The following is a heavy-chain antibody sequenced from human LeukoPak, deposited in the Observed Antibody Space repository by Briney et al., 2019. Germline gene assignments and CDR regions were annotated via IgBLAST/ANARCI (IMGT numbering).Heavy chain of an antibody. CDR3: AKDFGTDYYN. Sequence: PGGSLRLSCAASGFTFSSYGMHWVRQAPGKGLEWVAVISYDGSNKYYADSVKGRFTISRDNSKNTLYLQMNSLRAEDTAVYYCAKDFGTDYYNWGQGTLVTVSS. V-gene: IGHV3-30*18. D-gene: IGHD3-9*01. CDR2: ISYDGSNK. J-gene: IGHJ4*02. CDR1: GFTFSSYG.